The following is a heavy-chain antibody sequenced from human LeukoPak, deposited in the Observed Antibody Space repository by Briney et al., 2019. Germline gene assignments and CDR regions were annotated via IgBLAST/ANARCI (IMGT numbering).Heavy chain of an antibody. J-gene: IGHJ6*03. D-gene: IGHD4-11*01. CDR2: ISGSGGST. CDR1: GFTFSSYA. CDR3: AKSMTTVTTYYYYYMDV. V-gene: IGHV3-23*01. Sequence: GGSLRLSCAASGFTFSSYAMSWVRQAPGKGLEWVSAISGSGGSTYYADSVKGRFTISRDNSKNTLYLQMNSLRAEDTAAYYCAKSMTTVTTYYYYYMDVWGKGTTVTVSS.